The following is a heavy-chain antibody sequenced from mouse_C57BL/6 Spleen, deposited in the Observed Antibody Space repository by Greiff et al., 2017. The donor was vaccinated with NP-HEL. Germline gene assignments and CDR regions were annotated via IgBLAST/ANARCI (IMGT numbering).Heavy chain of an antibody. J-gene: IGHJ3*01. CDR3: ARQDYGRGFAY. V-gene: IGHV5-17*01. D-gene: IGHD1-1*01. CDR1: GFTFSDYG. Sequence: EVKLMESGGGLVKPGGSLKLSCAASGFTFSDYGMHWVRQAPEKGLEWVAYISSGSSTIYYADTVKGRFTISRDNAKNTLFLQMTSLRSEDTAMYYCARQDYGRGFAYWGQGTLVTVSA. CDR2: ISSGSSTI.